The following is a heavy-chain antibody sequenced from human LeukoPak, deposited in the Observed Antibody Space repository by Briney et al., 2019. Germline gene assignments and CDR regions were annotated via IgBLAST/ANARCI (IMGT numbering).Heavy chain of an antibody. CDR3: ARVYGDDYGPTVFDY. D-gene: IGHD4-17*01. V-gene: IGHV1-18*01. Sequence: GASVKVSCKASGYTFTSYGISWVRQAPGQGLEWMGWISAYNGNTNYAQKLQGRVTMTTDTSTSTAYMELRSLRSDDTAVYYCARVYGDDYGPTVFDYWGQGTLVTVSS. J-gene: IGHJ4*02. CDR1: GYTFTSYG. CDR2: ISAYNGNT.